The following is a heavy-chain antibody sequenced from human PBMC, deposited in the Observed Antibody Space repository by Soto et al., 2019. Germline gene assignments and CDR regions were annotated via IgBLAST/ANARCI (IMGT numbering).Heavy chain of an antibody. CDR2: VTAGKGNT. J-gene: IGHJ5*01. CDR3: ARENPPQAGSYYDS. D-gene: IGHD3-10*01. V-gene: IGHV1-3*01. CDR1: GYTFTAYT. Sequence: QVHLVQSGAEVKEPGASVTVSCKASGYTFTAYTIHWVRQAPGQRLEWMGWVTAGKGNTDYSQKFQGRDTITRDTYASTAYMELYSLRSEDTAVYYCARENPPQAGSYYDSWGQGTLVTVSS.